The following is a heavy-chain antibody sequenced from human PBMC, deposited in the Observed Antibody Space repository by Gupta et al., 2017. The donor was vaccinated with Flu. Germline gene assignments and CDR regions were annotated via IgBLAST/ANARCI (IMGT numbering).Heavy chain of an antibody. CDR1: GFNFIDAY. V-gene: IGHV3-15*01. CDR3: TTDSSGGITFDI. CDR2: LKSHADGGTT. Sequence: EVQLVESGGGLVEPGGSLRLSCAASGFNFIDAYMHWVRQAPGKGLEWVGRLKSHADGGTTDYGAPVKGRFTISRDDSKNMLFLQMRSLQTEDTAMYFCTTDSSGGITFDIWGQGTMVTVSS. J-gene: IGHJ3*02. D-gene: IGHD3-16*01.